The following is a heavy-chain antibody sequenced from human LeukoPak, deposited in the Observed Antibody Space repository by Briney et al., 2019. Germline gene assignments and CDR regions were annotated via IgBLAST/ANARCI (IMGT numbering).Heavy chain of an antibody. V-gene: IGHV1-46*01. J-gene: IGHJ4*02. CDR1: GYIFGHNG. Sequence: ASVTVSCKTSGYIFGHNGIGWVRQAPGQGLEWMGIINPSGGSTSYAQKFQGRVTMTRDTSTSTVYMELSSLRSEDTAVYYCARSSEMATIDDYWGQGTLVTVSS. D-gene: IGHD5-24*01. CDR2: INPSGGST. CDR3: ARSSEMATIDDY.